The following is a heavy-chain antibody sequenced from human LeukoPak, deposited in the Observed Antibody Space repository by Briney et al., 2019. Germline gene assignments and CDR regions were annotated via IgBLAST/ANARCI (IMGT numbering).Heavy chain of an antibody. Sequence: PSGTLSLTCAVSGGSISSSNWWSWVRQPPGKGLEWIGEIYHSGSTNYNPSLKSRVTISVDTSKSQFSLKLSSVTAADTAVYYCARWIRTLWFGELSTYGMDVWGKGTTVTVSS. D-gene: IGHD3-10*01. V-gene: IGHV4-4*02. CDR3: ARWIRTLWFGELSTYGMDV. CDR2: IYHSGST. J-gene: IGHJ6*04. CDR1: GGSISSSNW.